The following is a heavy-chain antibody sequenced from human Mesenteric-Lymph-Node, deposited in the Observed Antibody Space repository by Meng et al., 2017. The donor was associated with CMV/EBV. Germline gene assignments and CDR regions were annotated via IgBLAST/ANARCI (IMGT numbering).Heavy chain of an antibody. CDR2: IYYSGST. CDR1: CGSISSSSYY. D-gene: IGHD3-22*01. J-gene: IGHJ4*02. Sequence: QLQLQESGPGLVKPSETLSLTRPVSCGSISSSSYYWGWIRQPPGKGLEWIGSIYYSGSTYYNPSLKSRVTISVDTSKDQFSLKLSSVTAADTAVYYCARDGDYYDSSGYNPFDYWGQGTLVTVSS. V-gene: IGHV4-39*07. CDR3: ARDGDYYDSSGYNPFDY.